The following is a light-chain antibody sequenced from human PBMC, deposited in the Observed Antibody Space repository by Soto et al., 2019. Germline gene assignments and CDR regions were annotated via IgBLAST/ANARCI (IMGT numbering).Light chain of an antibody. J-gene: IGLJ1*01. Sequence: QSVLTQPASVSGSPGQSITISCTGTSSDNGGYNDVSWYQQHPGKAPQVMIFEVTYRPYGISDRFSGSKSGNVASLTISGLQAEDEADYYCCSYRSGSAPYYVFGTGTKLTVL. CDR3: CSYRSGSAPYYV. CDR2: EVT. CDR1: SSDNGGYND. V-gene: IGLV2-14*01.